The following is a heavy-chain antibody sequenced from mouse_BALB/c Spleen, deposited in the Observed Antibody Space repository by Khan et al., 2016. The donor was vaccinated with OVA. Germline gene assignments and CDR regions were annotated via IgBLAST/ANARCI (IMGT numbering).Heavy chain of an antibody. CDR3: ARVYYYGGSYDAMDY. CDR2: IWAGGST. Sequence: QVQLKESGPGLVAPSQSLSITCTVSGFSLTSYGVHWVRQPPGKGLEWLGVIWAGGSTNYNSALMSRLSISKDNSKSQVFLKMNSLQTDDTAMYYCARVYYYGGSYDAMDYWGQGTSVTVAS. D-gene: IGHD1-1*01. J-gene: IGHJ4*01. V-gene: IGHV2-9*02. CDR1: GFSLTSYG.